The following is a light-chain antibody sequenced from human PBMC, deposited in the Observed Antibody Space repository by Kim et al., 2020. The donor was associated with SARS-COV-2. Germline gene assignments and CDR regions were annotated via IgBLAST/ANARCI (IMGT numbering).Light chain of an antibody. V-gene: IGLV3-1*01. CDR1: KLGDRY. CDR3: QAWDSNSNWV. J-gene: IGLJ3*02. Sequence: VSPGQTASITCSGNKLGDRYVCWYQHRSGQSPVLVIYQDDQRPSGIAERFSGSNSGNTATLTISGTQAMDEADYYCQAWDSNSNWVFGGGTQLTV. CDR2: QDD.